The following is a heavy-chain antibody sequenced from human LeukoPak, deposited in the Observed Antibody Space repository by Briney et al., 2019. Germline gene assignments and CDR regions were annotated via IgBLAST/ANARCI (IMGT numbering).Heavy chain of an antibody. J-gene: IGHJ4*02. V-gene: IGHV4-34*01. CDR2: INHSGST. D-gene: IGHD3-10*01. CDR3: ARDGAQSGSVGNYYFDY. CDR1: GGSFIGYY. Sequence: SETLSLTCAVYGGSFIGYYWSWIRQPPGKGLEWIGEINHSGSTNYNPSLKSRVTISVDTSKNQFSLKLSSVTAADTAVYYCARDGAQSGSVGNYYFDYWGQGTLVTVSS.